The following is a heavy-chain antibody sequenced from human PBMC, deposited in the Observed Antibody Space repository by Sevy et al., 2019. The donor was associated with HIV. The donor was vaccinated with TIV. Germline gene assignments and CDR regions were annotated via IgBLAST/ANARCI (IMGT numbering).Heavy chain of an antibody. D-gene: IGHD5-12*01. CDR2: IYPGDPDT. V-gene: IGHV5-51*01. CDR3: ARRGYGDYFDY. Sequence: GESLKISCKGSGYSFSTYLIAWVRQMPGQGLEWMGIIYPGDPDTRYSPSFQGQVTISADKSISTAYLQWSSLKASDTAMYYCARRGYGDYFDYWGQGTLVTVSS. J-gene: IGHJ4*02. CDR1: GYSFSTYL.